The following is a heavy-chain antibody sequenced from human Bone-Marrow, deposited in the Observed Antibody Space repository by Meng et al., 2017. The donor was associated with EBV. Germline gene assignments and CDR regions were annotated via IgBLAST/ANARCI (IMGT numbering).Heavy chain of an antibody. Sequence: QVPLVQSGAEVENPGASVKVSCKVSGFTLTELSRHGVRQAPGKGLEWMGGFDPEDGETVYAQKFQGRLTMTEDTSTDTAYMELSSLRSEDTALYYCATLEAYRGGWFDPWGQGTLVTVSS. V-gene: IGHV1-24*01. CDR3: ATLEAYRGGWFDP. J-gene: IGHJ5*02. D-gene: IGHD4-11*01. CDR1: GFTLTELS. CDR2: FDPEDGET.